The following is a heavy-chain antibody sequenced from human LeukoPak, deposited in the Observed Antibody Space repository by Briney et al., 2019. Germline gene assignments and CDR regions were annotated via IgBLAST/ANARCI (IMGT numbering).Heavy chain of an antibody. CDR2: IYYSGST. Sequence: KPSETLSLTCTVSGYSISSGYYWGWLRQPPGKGLEWIGSIYYSGSTYYNPSLKSRVTIFVDTSKNQFSLKLSSVTAADTAVYYCAKQRGYYYYYYIDVWGKGTTVTVSS. V-gene: IGHV4-38-2*02. D-gene: IGHD5-18*01. CDR3: AKQRGYYYYYYIDV. J-gene: IGHJ6*03. CDR1: GYSISSGYY.